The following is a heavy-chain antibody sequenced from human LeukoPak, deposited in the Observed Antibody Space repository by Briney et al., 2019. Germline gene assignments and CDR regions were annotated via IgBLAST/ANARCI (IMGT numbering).Heavy chain of an antibody. V-gene: IGHV4-34*01. CDR3: ARGIYGPHYFDS. CDR2: IISTGST. J-gene: IGHJ4*02. Sequence: SETLSLTCGVYGGSFSGHYWNWIRQSPGKGLEWIGEIISTGSTKYNPSLSSRVTISVDTSKNHFSLRLSSVTAADTAVYYCARGIYGPHYFDSWGQGTLVTVSS. CDR1: GGSFSGHY. D-gene: IGHD2/OR15-2a*01.